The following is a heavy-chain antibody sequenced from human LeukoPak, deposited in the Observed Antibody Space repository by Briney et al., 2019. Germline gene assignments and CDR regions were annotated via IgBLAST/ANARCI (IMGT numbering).Heavy chain of an antibody. D-gene: IGHD3-16*01. CDR3: ARHYGP. CDR1: GDSMSSYY. V-gene: IGHV4-34*01. CDR2: VNHGGST. Sequence: PSETLSLTCTVSGDSMSSYYWSWIRQPPGKGLEWIGEVNHGGSTNYNPSLKSRVTIPIDTSKNQFSLKLSSVTAADTAVYYCARHYGPWGQGTLVTVSS. J-gene: IGHJ5*02.